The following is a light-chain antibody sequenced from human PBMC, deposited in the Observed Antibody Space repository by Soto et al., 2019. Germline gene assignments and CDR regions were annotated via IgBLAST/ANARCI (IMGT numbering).Light chain of an antibody. CDR3: SSYTSSSTLEV. CDR1: SSDVGGYNY. J-gene: IGLJ3*02. CDR2: EVS. V-gene: IGLV2-14*01. Sequence: QSVLTQPASVSGSPGQSITISCTGTSSDVGGYNYVSWYQQHPGKAPKLMIYEVSNRPSGLSNRFSGSKSGNTASLTISGLQAEDEDDYYCSSYTSSSTLEVFGGGTKLTVL.